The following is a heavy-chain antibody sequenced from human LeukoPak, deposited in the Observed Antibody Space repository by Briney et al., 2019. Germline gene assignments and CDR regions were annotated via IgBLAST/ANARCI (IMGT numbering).Heavy chain of an antibody. CDR2: IHTADSNT. Sequence: GESLKISCKDSGYSFTNYWIGWVRQMPGKGLEWMGIIHTADSNTKYSPSFQGQVTISADKSISTAYLQWSSLKASDTAMYYCASAIRPVDTAMAYFDYWGQGTLVTVSS. D-gene: IGHD5-18*01. CDR1: GYSFTNYW. J-gene: IGHJ4*02. V-gene: IGHV5-51*01. CDR3: ASAIRPVDTAMAYFDY.